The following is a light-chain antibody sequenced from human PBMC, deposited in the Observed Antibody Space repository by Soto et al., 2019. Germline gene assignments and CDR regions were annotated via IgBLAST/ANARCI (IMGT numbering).Light chain of an antibody. J-gene: IGKJ4*01. Sequence: EIVLTQSPATLSLSPGERATLSCRASQSVSSYLAWYQQKPGQAPRLLIYDASNRATGIPARCSGSGSGTDFTLTISSLEPEAFAVDYCQQRSNWLTFGGGTKVEIK. CDR1: QSVSSY. V-gene: IGKV3-11*01. CDR3: QQRSNWLT. CDR2: DAS.